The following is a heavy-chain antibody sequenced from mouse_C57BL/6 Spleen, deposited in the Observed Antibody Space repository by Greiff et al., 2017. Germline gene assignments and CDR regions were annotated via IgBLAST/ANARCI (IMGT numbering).Heavy chain of an antibody. CDR3: TGDSNSFAY. Sequence: EVKLEESGGGLVQPGGSMKLSCVASGFTFSNYWMNWVRQSPEKGLEWVAQIRLKSDNYATHYAESVKGRFTISRDESKSSVYLQMNNLRAEDTVIYYCTGDSNSFAYWGQGTLVTVSA. J-gene: IGHJ3*01. CDR2: IRLKSDNYAT. CDR1: GFTFSNYW. V-gene: IGHV6-3*01. D-gene: IGHD2-5*01.